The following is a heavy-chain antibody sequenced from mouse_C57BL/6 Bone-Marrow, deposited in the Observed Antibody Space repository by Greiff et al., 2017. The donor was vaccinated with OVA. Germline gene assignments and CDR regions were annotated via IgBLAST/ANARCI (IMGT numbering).Heavy chain of an antibody. CDR2: IYPGNSGT. Sequence: VQLQQSGPVLARPGASVKMSCKTSGYTFTSYWMHWVKQRPGQGLEWIGAIYPGNSGTSYNQKFKGKAKLTAVNSDSTAYMGLSSLTNEDSAVCDCTTGGLGGYFDFWGTGTTVTVSS. CDR3: TTGGLGGYFDF. D-gene: IGHD4-1*01. J-gene: IGHJ1*03. CDR1: GYTFTSYW. V-gene: IGHV1-5*01.